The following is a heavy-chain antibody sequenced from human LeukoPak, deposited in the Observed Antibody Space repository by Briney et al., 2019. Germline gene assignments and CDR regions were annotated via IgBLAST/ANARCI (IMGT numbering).Heavy chain of an antibody. CDR2: INAGNGNT. V-gene: IGHV1-3*01. J-gene: IGHJ4*02. CDR1: GYTFTSYA. D-gene: IGHD3-10*01. CDR3: ARGPLWFGELFPDY. Sequence: ASVKVSCKASGYTFTSYAMHWVRQAPGQRLEWMGWINAGNGNTKYSQKFQGRVTIARDTSASTAYMELSSLRSEDTAVYYCARGPLWFGELFPDYRGQGTLVTVSS.